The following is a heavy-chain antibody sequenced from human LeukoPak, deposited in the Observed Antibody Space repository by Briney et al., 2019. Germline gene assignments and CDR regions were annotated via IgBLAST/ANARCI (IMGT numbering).Heavy chain of an antibody. V-gene: IGHV3-23*01. D-gene: IGHD1-26*01. Sequence: GGSLRLSCVVSGFTFSNYAMSWVRQAPGKGLEWVSATSGSGGSTHYADSVKGRFTISRDNSKDTLYLQMNRLRAEDTAVYYCARDLSGSYYFDYWGQGTLVTVSS. J-gene: IGHJ4*02. CDR2: TSGSGGST. CDR1: GFTFSNYA. CDR3: ARDLSGSYYFDY.